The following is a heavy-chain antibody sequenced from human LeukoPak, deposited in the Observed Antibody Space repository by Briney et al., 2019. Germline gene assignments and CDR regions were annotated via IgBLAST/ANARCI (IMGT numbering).Heavy chain of an antibody. CDR2: ISYDGSNK. D-gene: IGHD3-10*01. CDR3: ASQGGLLWFGELSGGMHV. V-gene: IGHV3-30-3*01. J-gene: IGHJ6*02. CDR1: GFTFSSYA. Sequence: GGSLRLSCAASGFTFSSYAMNWVGQAPGKGLEWVALISYDGSNKYYAHSVKGRFTISRDNSKNPLYLQMNSLRAEDTAVYYCASQGGLLWFGELSGGMHVWGQGTTVTVSS.